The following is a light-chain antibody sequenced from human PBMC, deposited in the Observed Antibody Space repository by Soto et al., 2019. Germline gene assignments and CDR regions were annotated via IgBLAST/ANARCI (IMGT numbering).Light chain of an antibody. J-gene: IGKJ1*01. CDR2: KAS. V-gene: IGKV1-5*03. CDR1: QSISTW. CDR3: QQYNRYSPT. Sequence: GDRVTITCRASQSISTWLAWYQQEPGKAPKLLIHKASSLQSGVPSRFSGSGSGTDFTLTISSLHPDDFATYYCQQYNRYSPTFGQGTRVEIK.